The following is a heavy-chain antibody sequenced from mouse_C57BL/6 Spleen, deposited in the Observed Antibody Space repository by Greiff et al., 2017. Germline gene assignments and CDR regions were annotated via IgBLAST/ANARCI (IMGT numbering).Heavy chain of an antibody. D-gene: IGHD1-1*01. CDR1: GFSFNTYA. CDR3: VRLHYYHGSSYEWYFDV. V-gene: IGHV10-1*01. CDR2: IRSKSNNYAT. Sequence: EVQRVESGGGLVQPKGSLKLSCAASGFSFNTYAMNWVRQAPGKGLEWVARIRSKSNNYATYYADSVKDRFTISRDDSESMLYLQMNNLKTEDTAMYYCVRLHYYHGSSYEWYFDVWGTGTTVTVSS. J-gene: IGHJ1*03.